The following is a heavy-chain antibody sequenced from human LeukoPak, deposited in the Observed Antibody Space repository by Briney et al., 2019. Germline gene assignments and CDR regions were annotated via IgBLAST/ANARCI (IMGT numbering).Heavy chain of an antibody. CDR1: GGTFSSYA. D-gene: IGHD6-19*01. CDR2: IIPIFGTA. V-gene: IGHV1-69*01. CDR3: ARTRSGWYYFDY. J-gene: IGHJ4*02. Sequence: SLKVSCTASGGTFSSYAISWVRQAPGQGLEWMGEIIPIFGTANYAQKFQGRVTITADESTSTAYMELSSLSSEDTAVYYCARTRSGWYYFDYWGQGTLVTVSS.